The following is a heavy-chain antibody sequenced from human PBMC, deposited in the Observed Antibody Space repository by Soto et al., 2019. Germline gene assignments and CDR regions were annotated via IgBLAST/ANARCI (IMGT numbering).Heavy chain of an antibody. V-gene: IGHV3-7*03. CDR2: IKKDGSEK. Sequence: VGTLRTSCEVSGFTFSNFWMTWVRQAAGKGLEWVANIKKDGSEKNFVDAVKGRFTISRDNAKNSLYLQMNSLRAEDTAVYYCTTGGLLTHRYWGEGALVTVSS. CDR1: GFTFSNFW. D-gene: IGHD3-10*01. J-gene: IGHJ4*02. CDR3: TTGGLLTHRY.